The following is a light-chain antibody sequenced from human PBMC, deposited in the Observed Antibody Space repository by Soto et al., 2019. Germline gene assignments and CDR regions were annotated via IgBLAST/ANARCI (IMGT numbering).Light chain of an antibody. CDR2: DAS. CDR1: QSVSSTY. Sequence: EIVVTQSPGTLSLSPGERATLSCRASQSVSSTYLAWYQQKPGQAPRLLIYDASIRATGIPDRFSGSGSGPDFTLTISSLEPEDSAVYYCQQYGRSPGLITFGPGTKVDI. V-gene: IGKV3-20*01. J-gene: IGKJ3*01. CDR3: QQYGRSPGLIT.